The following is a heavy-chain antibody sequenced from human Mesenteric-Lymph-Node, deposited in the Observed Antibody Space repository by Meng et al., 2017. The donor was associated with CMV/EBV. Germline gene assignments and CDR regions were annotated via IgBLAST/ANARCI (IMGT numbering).Heavy chain of an antibody. J-gene: IGHJ4*02. CDR1: GFTFGDYA. V-gene: IGHV3-49*04. CDR3: TRDSGYSSSWPFDY. CDR2: IRSKAYGGTT. D-gene: IGHD6-13*01. Sequence: GESLKISCPASGFTFGDYAMSWVRQAPGKGLEWVGFIRSKAYGGTTEYAASVKGRFTISRDDSKSIAYLQMNSLKTEDTAVYYCTRDSGYSSSWPFDYWGQGTLVTVSS.